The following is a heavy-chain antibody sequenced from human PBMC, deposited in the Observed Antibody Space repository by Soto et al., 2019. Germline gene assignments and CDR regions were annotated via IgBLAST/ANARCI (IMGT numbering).Heavy chain of an antibody. CDR1: GGSFSGYY. J-gene: IGHJ5*02. CDR2: INHSGST. D-gene: IGHD6-25*01. CDR3: ARPHGGSSGWDNWFDP. V-gene: IGHV4-34*01. Sequence: SETLSLTCAVYGGSFSGYYWSWIRQPPGKGLEWIGEINHSGSTNYNPSLKSRVTISVDTSKNQFSLKLSSVTAADTAVYYCARPHGGSSGWDNWFDPWGQGTLVTVSS.